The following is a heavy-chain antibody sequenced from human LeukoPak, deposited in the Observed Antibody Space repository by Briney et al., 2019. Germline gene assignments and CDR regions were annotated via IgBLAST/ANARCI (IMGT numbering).Heavy chain of an antibody. Sequence: GGSLRLSCAASGFTFSSYSMNWVRQAPGKGLEWVSYISSSSSTRYYADSVKGRFTVSRDNAKNSLYLQMNSLRAEDTAVYYCAGDIRATGTSFDYWGQGTMVTVSS. CDR3: AGDIRATGTSFDY. J-gene: IGHJ4*02. CDR2: ISSSSSTR. V-gene: IGHV3-48*04. CDR1: GFTFSSYS. D-gene: IGHD1-1*01.